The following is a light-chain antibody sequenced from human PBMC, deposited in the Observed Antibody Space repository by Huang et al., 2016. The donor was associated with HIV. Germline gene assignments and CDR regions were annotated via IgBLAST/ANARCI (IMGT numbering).Light chain of an antibody. Sequence: DIQMTQSPSSLSASVGDRVTITCQASQDISNYLNWYQQKQGKAPKLLIYDASNLETGVSSRFSGSGCGTDFTFTISSLQPEDIATYYCQQYDNLPRFTFGPGTKVDIK. CDR1: QDISNY. V-gene: IGKV1-33*01. J-gene: IGKJ3*01. CDR2: DAS. CDR3: QQYDNLPRFT.